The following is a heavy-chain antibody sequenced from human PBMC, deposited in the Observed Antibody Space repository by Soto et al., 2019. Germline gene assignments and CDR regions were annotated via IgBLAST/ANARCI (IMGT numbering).Heavy chain of an antibody. Sequence: DVQLLESGGNLVQPGGSLTLSCSASGFTLSSYAMSWVRQAPGKGLEWVSSISAGGDMTYNSDSVKGRFTISRDNSTNAVFLQMNNLRIEDTALYYCARGDRGGSGSPASYYYSGWDVWGQGATVTVS. CDR1: GFTLSSYA. V-gene: IGHV3-23*01. CDR3: ARGDRGGSGSPASYYYSGWDV. J-gene: IGHJ6*02. D-gene: IGHD3-10*01. CDR2: ISAGGDMT.